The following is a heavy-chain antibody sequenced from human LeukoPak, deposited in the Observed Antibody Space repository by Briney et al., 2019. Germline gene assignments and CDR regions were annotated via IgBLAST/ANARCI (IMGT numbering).Heavy chain of an antibody. V-gene: IGHV3-21*04. D-gene: IGHD5-12*01. CDR1: GFDFESYT. Sequence: GGSLRLSCAASGFDFESYTMTWVRQAPGKGLEWVSLISAASSDINYAESVRGRFTITRDNAKNSLFLQMDSLRVEDTAIYYCAKGLFSAFDKYLDSWGQGTLVTVSS. CDR3: AKGLFSAFDKYLDS. CDR2: ISAASSDI. J-gene: IGHJ4*02.